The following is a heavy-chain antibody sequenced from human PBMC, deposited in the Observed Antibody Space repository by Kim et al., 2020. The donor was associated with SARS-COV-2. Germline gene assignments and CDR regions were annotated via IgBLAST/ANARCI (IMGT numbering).Heavy chain of an antibody. D-gene: IGHD3-10*01. CDR1: GGSISSSSYY. Sequence: SETLSLTCTVSGGSISSSSYYWGWIRQPPGKGLEWIGSIYYSGSTYYNPSLKSRVTISVDTSKNQFSLKLSSVTAADTAVYYCARRPRSYYLEYYFDYWGQGTLVTVSS. CDR2: IYYSGST. CDR3: ARRPRSYYLEYYFDY. J-gene: IGHJ4*02. V-gene: IGHV4-39*01.